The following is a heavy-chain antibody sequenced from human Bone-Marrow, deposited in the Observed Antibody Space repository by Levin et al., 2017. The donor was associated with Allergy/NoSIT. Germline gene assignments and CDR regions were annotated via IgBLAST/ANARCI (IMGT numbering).Heavy chain of an antibody. J-gene: IGHJ4*02. CDR3: ARSLRRENFDY. Sequence: HSPTLSLTCTVSGDSLSSSYWSWIRQPPGKRLEWIAYISYSGSTNYNPSLKSRVTLSVDTSKNHFSLNLTSVTAADTAVYYCARSLRRENFDYWGQGILVTVSS. CDR2: ISYSGST. V-gene: IGHV4-59*01. CDR1: GDSLSSSY. D-gene: IGHD5-24*01.